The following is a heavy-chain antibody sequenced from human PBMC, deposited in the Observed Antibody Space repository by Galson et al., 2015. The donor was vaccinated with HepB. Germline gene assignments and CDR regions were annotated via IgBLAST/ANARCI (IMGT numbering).Heavy chain of an antibody. Sequence: SVKVSCKASGGTFSSYAISWVRQAPGQGLEWMGGIIPIFGTANYAQKFQGRVTITADESTSTAYMELSSLRSEDTAVYYCARDTLLFLELLGVYGMDVWGQGTTVTVSS. CDR3: ARDTLLFLELLGVYGMDV. V-gene: IGHV1-69*13. CDR1: GGTFSSYA. J-gene: IGHJ6*02. D-gene: IGHD1-7*01. CDR2: IIPIFGTA.